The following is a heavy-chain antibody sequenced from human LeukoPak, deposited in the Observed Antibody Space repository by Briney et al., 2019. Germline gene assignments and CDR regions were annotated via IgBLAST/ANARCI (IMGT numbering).Heavy chain of an antibody. D-gene: IGHD3-22*01. Sequence: GRSLRLSCAASGFTFSSYGMHWVRQAPGKGLEWVAVISYDGSNKYYADSVKGRFTISRDNSKNTLYLQMNSLRAEDTAVYYCAKMGLTMIVGLDDAFDIWGQGTMVTVSS. CDR1: GFTFSSYG. CDR2: ISYDGSNK. CDR3: AKMGLTMIVGLDDAFDI. V-gene: IGHV3-30*18. J-gene: IGHJ3*02.